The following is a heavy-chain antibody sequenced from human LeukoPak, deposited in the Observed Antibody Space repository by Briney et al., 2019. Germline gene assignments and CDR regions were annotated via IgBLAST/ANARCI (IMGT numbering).Heavy chain of an antibody. J-gene: IGHJ4*02. CDR2: IYSGGST. CDR3: ARAEGSSSVPDY. V-gene: IGHV3-53*01. D-gene: IGHD6-6*01. Sequence: GGSLRLSCAASGFTVSSNYMSWVRQAPGKGLEWVSVIYSGGSTYYADSVKGRFTISRDNPKNTLYLQMNSLRAEDTAVYYCARAEGSSSVPDYWGQGTLVTVSS. CDR1: GFTVSSNY.